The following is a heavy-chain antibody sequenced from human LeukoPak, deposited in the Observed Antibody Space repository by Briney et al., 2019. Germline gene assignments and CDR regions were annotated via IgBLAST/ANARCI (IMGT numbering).Heavy chain of an antibody. V-gene: IGHV3-73*01. CDR2: IRSKANSYAT. D-gene: IGHD1-26*01. CDR1: GFTFSGSA. CDR3: TRRGNIVGADYYYYGMDV. J-gene: IGHJ6*02. Sequence: GGSLKLSCAASGFTFSGSAMHWVRQASGKGLEWVGRIRSKANSYATAYAASVKGRFTISRDDSKNTAYLQMNSLKTEDTAVYYCTRRGNIVGADYYYYGMDVWGQGTTVTVSS.